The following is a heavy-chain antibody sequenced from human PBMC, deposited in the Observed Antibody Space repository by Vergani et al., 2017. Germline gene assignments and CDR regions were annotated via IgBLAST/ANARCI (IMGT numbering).Heavy chain of an antibody. V-gene: IGHV3-33*01. D-gene: IGHD2-2*01. CDR3: ARHGSTSLLMVPPYYYYYMDV. J-gene: IGHJ6*03. Sequence: QVQLVESGGGVVQPGRSLRLSCAASGFTFSSYGMHWVRQAPGKGLEWVAVIWYDGSNKYYADSVKCRFTISRGNSTNTLYLQMNSLRAEDTAVYYCARHGSTSLLMVPPYYYYYMDVCSKGTTVTVTS. CDR1: GFTFSSYG. CDR2: IWYDGSNK.